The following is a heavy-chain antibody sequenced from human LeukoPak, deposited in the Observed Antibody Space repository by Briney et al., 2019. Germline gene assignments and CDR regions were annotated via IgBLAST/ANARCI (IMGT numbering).Heavy chain of an antibody. V-gene: IGHV4-61*02. CDR1: GGSISSGSYY. CDR2: FYTSGST. Sequence: SETLSLTCTVSGGSISSGSYYWSWIRQPAGKGLERIGRFYTSGSTNYNPSLKSRVTISVDTSKNQFSLRLSSVTAADTAVYYCARGGYYYGSGTNWFDPWGQGTLVTVSS. CDR3: ARGGYYYGSGTNWFDP. J-gene: IGHJ5*02. D-gene: IGHD3-10*01.